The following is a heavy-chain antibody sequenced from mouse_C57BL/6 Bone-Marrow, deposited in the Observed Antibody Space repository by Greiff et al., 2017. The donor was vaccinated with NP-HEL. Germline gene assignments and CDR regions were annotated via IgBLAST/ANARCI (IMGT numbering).Heavy chain of an antibody. J-gene: IGHJ3*01. Sequence: EVKLVESGGGLVKPGGSLKLSCAASGFTFSSYAMSWVRQTPEKRLEWVATISDGGSYTYYPDNVKGRFTISRDNAKNNLYLQMSHLKSEDTAMYYGVELRFAYWGQGTLVTVSA. CDR1: GFTFSSYA. CDR2: ISDGGSYT. V-gene: IGHV5-4*03. D-gene: IGHD1-1*01. CDR3: VELRFAY.